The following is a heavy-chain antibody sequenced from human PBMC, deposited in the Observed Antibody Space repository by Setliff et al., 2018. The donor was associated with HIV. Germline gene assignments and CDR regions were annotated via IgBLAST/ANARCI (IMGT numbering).Heavy chain of an antibody. V-gene: IGHV4-59*08. J-gene: IGHJ4*02. CDR3: ARLKSASGYFGFDS. CDR2: IYYSGTA. Sequence: LETLSLTCNVSGVSISSYYWSWIRLPPGKGLEWIGYIYYSGTADYNTSLKSRATISIDTSNNQFALKLTSMTAADTAVYFCARLKSASGYFGFDSWGQGTLVTVSS. D-gene: IGHD5-12*01. CDR1: GVSISSYY.